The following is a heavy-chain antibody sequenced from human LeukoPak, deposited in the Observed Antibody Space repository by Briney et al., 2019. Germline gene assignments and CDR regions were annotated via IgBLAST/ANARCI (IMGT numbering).Heavy chain of an antibody. CDR2: IYYSGST. D-gene: IGHD6-19*01. CDR1: GGSISGYS. Sequence: SETLSPTCTVSGGSISGYSWTSIRQPPGEGLEWMGYIYYSGSTNYNPSLKSRVTISVDTSKNQFSLKLSSVTAADTAVYYCARHTVGSGWYDYWGQGTLVTVSS. J-gene: IGHJ4*02. CDR3: ARHTVGSGWYDY. V-gene: IGHV4-59*08.